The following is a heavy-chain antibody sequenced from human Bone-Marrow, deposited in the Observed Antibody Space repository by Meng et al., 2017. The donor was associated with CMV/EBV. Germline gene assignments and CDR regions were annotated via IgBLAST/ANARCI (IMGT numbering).Heavy chain of an antibody. CDR2: IGTGGDT. CDR3: ARVAGSGWAELLGVRYYGMDV. V-gene: IGHV3-47*02. Sequence: GESLKISCAASGFAFSSYALHWVRRAPGKGLEWVSAIGTGGDTYYADSVKGRFTISRDNAKNSLYLQMNSLRAEDTAVYYCARVAGSGWAELLGVRYYGMDVWGQGTTVTVSS. CDR1: GFAFSSYA. D-gene: IGHD6-19*01. J-gene: IGHJ6*02.